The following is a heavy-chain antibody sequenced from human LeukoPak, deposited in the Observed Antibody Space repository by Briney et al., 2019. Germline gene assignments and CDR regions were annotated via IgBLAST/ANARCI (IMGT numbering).Heavy chain of an antibody. CDR2: INSDGSST. CDR1: GFTFSSYW. Sequence: PGGSLRLSCAASGFTFSSYWMHWVRQAPGKGLVWVSRINSDGSSTSYADSVKGRFTISRDKAKNTLYLQMNSLRAEDTAVYYCARANYYGSGRAAFDIWGQGTMVTVSS. CDR3: ARANYYGSGRAAFDI. D-gene: IGHD3-10*01. J-gene: IGHJ3*02. V-gene: IGHV3-74*01.